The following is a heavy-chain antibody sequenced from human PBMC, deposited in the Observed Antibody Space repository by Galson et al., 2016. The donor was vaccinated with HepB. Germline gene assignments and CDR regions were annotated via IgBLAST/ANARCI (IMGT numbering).Heavy chain of an antibody. Sequence: SLRLSCAASGFPFSSYDMTWVRQPPGKGLEWVSAISESGGTTLYADSVKGRFTISRDNSKNTLYLQMSSLRAEDTALYYCAKVVGVTTRGYLDYWGQGTLVSVSS. D-gene: IGHD1-26*01. V-gene: IGHV3-23*01. CDR3: AKVVGVTTRGYLDY. CDR1: GFPFSSYD. CDR2: ISESGGTT. J-gene: IGHJ4*02.